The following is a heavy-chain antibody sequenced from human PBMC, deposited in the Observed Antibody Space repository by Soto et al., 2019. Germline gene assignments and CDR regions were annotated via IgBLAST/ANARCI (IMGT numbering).Heavy chain of an antibody. Sequence: LRLSCAASGFTFNIYGMHWVRQAPDKGLEWVALISYDGSNQYYADSVKGRFTISRDNSKNTLFLQMNGLRADDTAVYYCAKDQASGQGSFDSWGQGTLVTVSS. V-gene: IGHV3-30*18. CDR3: AKDQASGQGSFDS. J-gene: IGHJ4*02. CDR2: ISYDGSNQ. CDR1: GFTFNIYG.